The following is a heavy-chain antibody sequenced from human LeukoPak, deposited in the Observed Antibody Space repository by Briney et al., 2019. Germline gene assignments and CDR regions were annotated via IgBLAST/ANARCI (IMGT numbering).Heavy chain of an antibody. V-gene: IGHV4-39*01. D-gene: IGHD3-22*01. CDR3: ARRRYYDGSGYLE. J-gene: IGHJ1*01. Sequence: SETLSLTCSVSGDSVSRSDSYWDWIHQPPGKGLEWIGTIYYSGRTYYSPSLKSRVTMSVDPSNNQFSLNLRSVTAADTAVYYCARRRYYDGSGYLEWGQGTLLSVSS. CDR1: GDSVSRSDSY. CDR2: IYYSGRT.